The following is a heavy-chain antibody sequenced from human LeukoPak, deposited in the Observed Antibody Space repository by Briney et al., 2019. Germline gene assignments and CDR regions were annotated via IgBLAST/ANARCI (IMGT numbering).Heavy chain of an antibody. D-gene: IGHD3-10*01. CDR3: ARDSILLLWFGEFSPPNYYFDY. Sequence: SVKVSCKASGYTFTGYYMHWVRQAPGQGLEWMGWINPNSGGTNYAQTFQGRVTMTRDTSISTAYMELSRLRSDDTAVYYCARDSILLLWFGEFSPPNYYFDYWGQRSLVTVSS. CDR1: GYTFTGYY. J-gene: IGHJ4*02. V-gene: IGHV1-2*02. CDR2: INPNSGGT.